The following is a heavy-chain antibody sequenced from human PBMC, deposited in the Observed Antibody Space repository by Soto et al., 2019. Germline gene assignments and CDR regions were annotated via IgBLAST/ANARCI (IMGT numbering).Heavy chain of an antibody. Sequence: PWVSRRLPCSPSPFTFSDYYISWIRQAPAKGLEWVSYIRSSSSTIYYADSVKGRFTISSDNAKNSLYLQMNSLRAEDTAVYYCARQGSGYYFVNDDWVQRTLVTV. CDR3: ARQGSGYYFVNDD. J-gene: IGHJ4*02. D-gene: IGHD3-22*01. CDR2: IRSSSSTI. V-gene: IGHV3-11*01. CDR1: PFTFSDYY.